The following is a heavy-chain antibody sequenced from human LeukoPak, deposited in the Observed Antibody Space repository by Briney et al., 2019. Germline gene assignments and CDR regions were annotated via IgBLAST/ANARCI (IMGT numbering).Heavy chain of an antibody. V-gene: IGHV1-69*04. CDR2: IIPILGMA. CDR1: GGTFSSYA. Sequence: HGASVKVSCKASGGTFSSYAISWVRQAPGQGLEWMGRIIPILGMANYAQKFQGRVTITADKSTSTAYMELSSLRSEDTAVYYCARGGSYGGNSALDPWGQGTTVTVSS. CDR3: ARGGSYGGNSALDP. D-gene: IGHD4-23*01. J-gene: IGHJ6*02.